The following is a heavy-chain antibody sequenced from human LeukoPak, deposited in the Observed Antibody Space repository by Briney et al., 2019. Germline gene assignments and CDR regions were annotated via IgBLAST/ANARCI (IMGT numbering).Heavy chain of an antibody. Sequence: ASVKVSCKASGYTFTGYYMHWVRQAPGQGLEWMGRINPNSGGTNYAQKFQGRVTMTRDTSISTAYMELSRLRSDDTVVYYCARGPSHWSGYYDAHFDYWGQGTLVTVSS. J-gene: IGHJ4*02. D-gene: IGHD3-3*01. V-gene: IGHV1-2*05. CDR1: GYTFTGYY. CDR3: ARGPSHWSGYYDAHFDY. CDR2: INPNSGGT.